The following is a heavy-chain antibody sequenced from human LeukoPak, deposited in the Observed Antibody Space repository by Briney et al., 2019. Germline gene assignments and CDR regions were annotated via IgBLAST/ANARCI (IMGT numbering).Heavy chain of an antibody. CDR3: ASRGVVSYYYYYAMDV. J-gene: IGHJ6*02. D-gene: IGHD3-10*01. CDR2: MYPNSGNT. Sequence: ASVKVSCKASGYTFTSYDINWVRQATGQGLEWMGWMYPNSGNTGYAQKFQGRVTMTRNTSISTAYMELSSLRFEDTAVYYCASRGVVSYYYYYAMDVWGQGTTVTVSS. CDR1: GYTFTSYD. V-gene: IGHV1-8*01.